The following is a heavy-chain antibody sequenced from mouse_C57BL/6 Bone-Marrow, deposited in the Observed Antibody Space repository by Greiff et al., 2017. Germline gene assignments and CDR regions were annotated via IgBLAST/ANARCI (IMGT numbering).Heavy chain of an antibody. J-gene: IGHJ2*01. D-gene: IGHD2-4*01. CDR3: TRESYYDYDPDY. V-gene: IGHV1-15*01. CDR2: IDPETGGT. Sequence: VQLQQSGAELVRPGASVTLSCKASGYTFTDYEMHWVKQTPVHGLEWIGAIDPETGGTAYNQKFKGKAILTADKSSSTAYMELRSLTSEDSAVYYCTRESYYDYDPDYWGQGTTLTVSS. CDR1: GYTFTDYE.